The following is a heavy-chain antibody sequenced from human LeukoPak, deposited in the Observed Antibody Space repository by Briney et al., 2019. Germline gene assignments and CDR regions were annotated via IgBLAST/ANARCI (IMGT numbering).Heavy chain of an antibody. CDR2: ISGSGGST. CDR1: GFTFSSYA. Sequence: GGSLRLSCAASGFTFSSYAMHWVRQAPGKGLEWVSAISGSGGSTYYADSVKGRFTISRDNSKNTLYLQMNSLRAEDTAVYYCARRGYGYKYYFDYWGQGTLVTVSS. CDR3: ARRGYGYKYYFDY. D-gene: IGHD5-18*01. J-gene: IGHJ4*02. V-gene: IGHV3-23*01.